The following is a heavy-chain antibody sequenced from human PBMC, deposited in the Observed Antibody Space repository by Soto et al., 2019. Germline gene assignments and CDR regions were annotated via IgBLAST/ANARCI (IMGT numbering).Heavy chain of an antibody. J-gene: IGHJ5*02. D-gene: IGHD3-3*01. CDR2: INPHGGST. CDR1: GDTFTSYY. CDR3: ARSSGGNFGIIIEGSNWFDP. Sequence: WASVKVSCKAPGDTFTSYYLNWVRQAPGQGLEWMGVINPHGGSTKYAQKFQGRVTMTRDTSRSTVYMGLRSLRSDDTAIYYCARSSGGNFGIIIEGSNWFDPWGQGTLVTVSS. V-gene: IGHV1-46*01.